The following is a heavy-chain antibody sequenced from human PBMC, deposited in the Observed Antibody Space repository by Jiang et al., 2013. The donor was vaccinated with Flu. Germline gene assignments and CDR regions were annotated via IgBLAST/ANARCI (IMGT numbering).Heavy chain of an antibody. CDR1: GYTFSNYA. CDR2: INAVNGDT. V-gene: IGHV1-3*01. J-gene: IGHJ6*02. D-gene: IGHD4-17*01. Sequence: GAEVKKPGASVKVSCKASGYTFSNYAMHWVRQAPGQRLEWMGWINAVNGDTKYSQKFQGRVTVTLDTSASTAYMELSGLRSEDTAVYYCAKPXGNDYGDYVLNYYYTIWTSGPRDHGHRLL. CDR3: AKPXGNDYGDYVLNYYYTIWTS.